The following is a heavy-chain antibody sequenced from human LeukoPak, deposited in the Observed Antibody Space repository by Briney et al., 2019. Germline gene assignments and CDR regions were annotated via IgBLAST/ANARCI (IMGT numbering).Heavy chain of an antibody. CDR2: IIPIFGTA. V-gene: IGHV1-69*06. Sequence: EASVKVSRKASGGTFSSYAISWVRQAPGQGLEWMGGIIPIFGTANYAQKFQGRVTITADKSTSTAYVELSSLRSEDTAVYYCASLRVTMVRGLLPGYFDLWGRGTLVTVSS. CDR1: GGTFSSYA. CDR3: ASLRVTMVRGLLPGYFDL. J-gene: IGHJ2*01. D-gene: IGHD3-10*01.